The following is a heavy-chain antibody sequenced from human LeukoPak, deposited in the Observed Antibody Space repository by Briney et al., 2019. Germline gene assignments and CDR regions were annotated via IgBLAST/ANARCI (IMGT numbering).Heavy chain of an antibody. D-gene: IGHD1-26*01. CDR3: AKLWRGSYPRYFDY. CDR1: GFTFINYA. Sequence: GGSLRLSCAASGFTFINYAMSWVRQAPGKGLEWVSVITDSGGTTFYADSVKGRFTISRDNSKNTLYLQMNSLSAEDSAIYYCAKLWRGSYPRYFDYWGQGALVTVSS. CDR2: ITDSGGTT. V-gene: IGHV3-23*01. J-gene: IGHJ4*02.